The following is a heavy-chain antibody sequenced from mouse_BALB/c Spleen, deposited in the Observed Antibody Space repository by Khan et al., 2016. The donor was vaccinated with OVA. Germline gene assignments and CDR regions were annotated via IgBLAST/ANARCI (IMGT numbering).Heavy chain of an antibody. Sequence: QIQLVQSGPELKKPGETVKISCKASGYTFTNYGMNWVKQAPGKGLKWMGWINTYTGEPTYADDFKGRFVFSLETSASTAYLQINNLKNEDMATXLCAREDLSYEYDGVYYAMDYWGQGTSVTVSS. CDR2: INTYTGEP. J-gene: IGHJ4*01. D-gene: IGHD2-4*01. CDR1: GYTFTNYG. V-gene: IGHV9-1*02. CDR3: AREDLSYEYDGVYYAMDY.